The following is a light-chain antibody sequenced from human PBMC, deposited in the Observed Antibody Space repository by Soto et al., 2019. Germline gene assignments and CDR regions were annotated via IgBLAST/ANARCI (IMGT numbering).Light chain of an antibody. CDR1: QGIISN. CDR2: GAS. V-gene: IGKV3-15*01. J-gene: IGKJ1*01. CDR3: QQYYDWPRT. Sequence: DTVMTHSPVTLSGSPGERVTLSCRASQGIISNLAWYQQKRGQAPRVLIYGASTRATGVPDRFSGSGSGTEFTLTITSLQSEDSATYYCQQYYDWPRTFGQGTKLDIK.